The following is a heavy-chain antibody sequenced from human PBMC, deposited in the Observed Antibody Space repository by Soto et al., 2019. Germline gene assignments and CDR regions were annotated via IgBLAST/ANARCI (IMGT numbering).Heavy chain of an antibody. Sequence: SVKVSCKASGGTFSSYAISWVRQAPGQGLEWMGGITPIFGTANYAQKFQGRVTITADESTSTACMELSSLRSEDTAVYYCARAHMATILFDYWGQGTLVTVSS. V-gene: IGHV1-69*13. D-gene: IGHD5-12*01. J-gene: IGHJ4*02. CDR2: ITPIFGTA. CDR1: GGTFSSYA. CDR3: ARAHMATILFDY.